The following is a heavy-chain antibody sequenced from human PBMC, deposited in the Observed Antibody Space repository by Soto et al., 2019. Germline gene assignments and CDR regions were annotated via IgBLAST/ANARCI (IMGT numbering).Heavy chain of an antibody. D-gene: IGHD2-2*01. V-gene: IGHV3-11*01. Sequence: PGGSLSLSCAASGFTFSDYYMSWIRQAPGKGLEWISYISSSGDTIYYADSVKGRFTVSRDNAKNSLHLQMNSLRAEDTAVYYCARLQGIVPAASWGQGTLVTVSS. CDR1: GFTFSDYY. CDR3: ARLQGIVPAAS. CDR2: ISSSGDTI. J-gene: IGHJ4*02.